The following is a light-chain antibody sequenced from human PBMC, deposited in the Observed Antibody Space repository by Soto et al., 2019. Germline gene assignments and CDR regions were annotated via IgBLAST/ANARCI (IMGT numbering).Light chain of an antibody. CDR1: SSDVGGYNY. CDR3: SSYAGSNKYVV. V-gene: IGLV2-8*01. Sequence: QSVLTQPPSASGSPGQSVTISCTGTSSDVGGYNYVSWYQQHPGKAPKLMIYEVSKWPSGVPDRFSGSKSGNTASLTVSGLQAEDEADYYCSSYAGSNKYVVFGGGTQLTVL. J-gene: IGLJ2*01. CDR2: EVS.